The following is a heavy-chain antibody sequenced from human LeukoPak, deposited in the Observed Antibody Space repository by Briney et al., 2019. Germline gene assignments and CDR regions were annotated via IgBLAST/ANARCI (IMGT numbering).Heavy chain of an antibody. CDR3: ASGYSYDLFDY. J-gene: IGHJ4*02. V-gene: IGHV4-39*07. CDR2: INYSGST. Sequence: SETLYLTCTVSGGSISSSSYYWGWIRQPPGKGLEWMGSINYSGSTYHNPSLKSRVTISVDTSKNQFSLKLSSVTAADTAVFYCASGYSYDLFDYWGQGTLVTVSS. CDR1: GGSISSSSYY. D-gene: IGHD5-18*01.